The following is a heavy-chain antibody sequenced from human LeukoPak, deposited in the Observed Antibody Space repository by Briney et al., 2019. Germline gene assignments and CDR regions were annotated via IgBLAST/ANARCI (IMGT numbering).Heavy chain of an antibody. CDR3: ARAATYCSSTSCPIDY. CDR1: GYTFTGYY. D-gene: IGHD2-2*01. V-gene: IGHV1-2*02. CDR2: INPNSGGT. Sequence: ASVTVSCKASGYTFTGYYMHWVRQAPGQGLEWMGWINPNSGGTNYAQKFQGRVTMTRDTSISTAYMELSRLRSDDTAVYYCARAATYCSSTSCPIDYWGQGTLVTVSS. J-gene: IGHJ4*02.